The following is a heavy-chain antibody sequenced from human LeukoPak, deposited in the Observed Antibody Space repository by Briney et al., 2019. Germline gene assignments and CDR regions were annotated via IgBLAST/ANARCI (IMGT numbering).Heavy chain of an antibody. CDR1: GFTFGDYA. D-gene: IGHD3-10*01. CDR2: IRSKAYGGTT. Sequence: GGSLRLSCTASGFTFGDYAMSWVRQAPGKGLEWVGFIRSKAYGGTTEYAASVKGRFTISRDDSKSIAYLQINSLKTEDTAVYYCTRDFVWFGELLTNYFDYWGQGTLVTVSS. J-gene: IGHJ4*02. V-gene: IGHV3-49*04. CDR3: TRDFVWFGELLTNYFDY.